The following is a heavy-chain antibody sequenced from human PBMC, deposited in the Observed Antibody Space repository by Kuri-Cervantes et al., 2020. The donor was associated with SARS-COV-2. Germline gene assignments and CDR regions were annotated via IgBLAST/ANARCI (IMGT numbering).Heavy chain of an antibody. J-gene: IGHJ6*02. CDR1: RFPFTRCS. D-gene: IGHD3-3*01. Sequence: GESLKIPCVASRFPFTRCSMNWVRQAPGKGLEWVPYSSSSSSTIYYADSVMDRYTNSRYKAKNSLYLQMNNLSAEDTAVDYCARALDGVVTRNYYYYGMDLWGQGTKVTVSS. CDR3: ARALDGVVTRNYYYYGMDL. CDR2: SSSSSSTI. V-gene: IGHV3-48*01.